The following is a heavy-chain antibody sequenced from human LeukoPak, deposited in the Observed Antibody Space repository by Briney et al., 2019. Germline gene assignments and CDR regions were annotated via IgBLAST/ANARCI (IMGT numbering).Heavy chain of an antibody. CDR3: AKDNRGSSGWYDNYFDY. CDR2: ISWDSGSI. Sequence: PGGSLRLSCAASGFTFSSYEMNWVRQAPGKGLEWVSGISWDSGSIGYADSVKGRFTISRDNAKNSLYLQMNSLRAEDTALYYCAKDNRGSSGWYDNYFDYWGQGTLVTVSS. J-gene: IGHJ4*02. V-gene: IGHV3-9*01. D-gene: IGHD6-19*01. CDR1: GFTFSSYE.